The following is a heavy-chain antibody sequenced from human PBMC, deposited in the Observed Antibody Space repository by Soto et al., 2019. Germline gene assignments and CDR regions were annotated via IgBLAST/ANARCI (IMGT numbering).Heavy chain of an antibody. CDR2: INPNSGGT. J-gene: IGHJ5*02. Sequence: GASAKVSCKASGYTFTGYSMHWVRQAPGQGLEWMGWINPNSGGTNYAQKFQGWVTMTRDTSISTAYMELSRLRSGDTAVYYCARDAALHTYDFWSGYLRGWFDPWGQGTLVTVSS. CDR1: GYTFTGYS. D-gene: IGHD3-3*01. CDR3: ARDAALHTYDFWSGYLRGWFDP. V-gene: IGHV1-2*04.